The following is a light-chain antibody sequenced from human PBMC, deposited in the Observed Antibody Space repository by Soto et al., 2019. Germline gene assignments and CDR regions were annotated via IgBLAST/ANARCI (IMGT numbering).Light chain of an antibody. CDR2: EDN. V-gene: IGLV6-57*04. Sequence: NFMLTQPHSVSESPGKMVTISCTRSSGSIASNYVQWYQQRPGSAPTPVIYEDNERPSGVPDRFSGSIDSSSNSASLTISGLKTDDEADYYCQSYQSGNVVFGGGTKVTVL. CDR3: QSYQSGNVV. CDR1: SGSIASNY. J-gene: IGLJ2*01.